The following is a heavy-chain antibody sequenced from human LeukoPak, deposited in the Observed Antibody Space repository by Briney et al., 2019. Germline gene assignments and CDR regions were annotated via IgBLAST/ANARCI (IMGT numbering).Heavy chain of an antibody. CDR3: ARDRPRIGLYYYYMDV. D-gene: IGHD6-6*01. J-gene: IGHJ6*03. Sequence: ASVKVSCKASGYTFTSYAMHWVRQAPGQRLEWMGWINAGNGNTKYSQKFQGRVTITRDTSASTAYMELRSLRSDDTAVYYCARDRPRIGLYYYYMDVWGKGTTVTVSS. CDR2: INAGNGNT. V-gene: IGHV1-3*01. CDR1: GYTFTSYA.